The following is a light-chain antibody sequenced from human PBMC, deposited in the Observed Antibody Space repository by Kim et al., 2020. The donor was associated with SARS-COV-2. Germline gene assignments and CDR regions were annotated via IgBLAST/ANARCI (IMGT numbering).Light chain of an antibody. Sequence: SYELTQPLSVSVALGQTARITCRGNNIGSKNVHWYQQKPGQAPVLVIYRDGDRPSGIPERFSGSNSGNTATLTISRAQAGEEADYYCQVWDSSPAIFGGG. V-gene: IGLV3-9*01. CDR2: RDG. J-gene: IGLJ2*01. CDR3: QVWDSSPAI. CDR1: NIGSKN.